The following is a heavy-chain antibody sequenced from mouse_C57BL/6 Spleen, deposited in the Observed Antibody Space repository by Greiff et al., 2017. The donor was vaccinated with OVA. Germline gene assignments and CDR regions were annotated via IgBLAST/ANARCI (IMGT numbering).Heavy chain of an antibody. CDR1: GYTFSSYW. J-gene: IGHJ2*01. CDR3: ARRKDFITTGWDY. V-gene: IGHV1-50*01. CDR2: IDPSDSYT. D-gene: IGHD1-1*01. Sequence: QVQLQQPGAELVKPGASVKLSCKASGYTFSSYWMQWVKQRPGQGLEWIGEIDPSDSYTNYTQKFKGKATLTVDTSSSTAYMQLSSLTSEDSAVYYCARRKDFITTGWDYWGQGTTLTVSS.